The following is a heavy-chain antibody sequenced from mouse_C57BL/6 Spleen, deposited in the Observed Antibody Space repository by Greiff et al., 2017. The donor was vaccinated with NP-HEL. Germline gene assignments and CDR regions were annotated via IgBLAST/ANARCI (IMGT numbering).Heavy chain of an antibody. D-gene: IGHD1-1*01. J-gene: IGHJ3*01. Sequence: EVQLQQSGPELVKPGASVKISCKASGYTFTDYYMNWVKQSHGKSLEWIGDINPNNGGTSYNQKFKGKATLTVDKSSSTAYMELRSLTSEDSAVYYGARRYYGAYWGQGTLVTVSA. CDR2: INPNNGGT. V-gene: IGHV1-26*01. CDR1: GYTFTDYY. CDR3: ARRYYGAY.